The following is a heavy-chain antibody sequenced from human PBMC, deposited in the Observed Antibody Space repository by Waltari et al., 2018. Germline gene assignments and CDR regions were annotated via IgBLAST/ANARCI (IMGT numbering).Heavy chain of an antibody. CDR1: GGSFHGYH. CDR3: ARANTYYYDD. J-gene: IGHJ4*02. D-gene: IGHD3-16*01. CDR2: INPNRGDT. V-gene: IGHV4-34*01. Sequence: QVQLQQWGAGLLKPSETLSLTCAVYGGSFHGYHWSWVRQAPGKGLEWVGEINPNRGDTNSNPSLKSRVSMSVDTSKNQFSLKLSSVTAADTAVYYCARANTYYYDDWGQGTLVTVSS.